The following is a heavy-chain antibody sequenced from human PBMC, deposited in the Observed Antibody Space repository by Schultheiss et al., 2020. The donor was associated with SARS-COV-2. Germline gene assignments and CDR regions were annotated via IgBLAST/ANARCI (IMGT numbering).Heavy chain of an antibody. J-gene: IGHJ3*02. CDR1: GGSISSYY. Sequence: SETLSLTCTVPGGSISSYYWSWIRQPPGKGLEWIGYIYYSGSTNYNPSLKSRVTISVDTSKNQFSLKLSSVTAADTAVYYCASQSPKDIVVVRRAFDIWGQGTMVTVSS. D-gene: IGHD2-2*01. CDR3: ASQSPKDIVVVRRAFDI. CDR2: IYYSGST. V-gene: IGHV4-59*01.